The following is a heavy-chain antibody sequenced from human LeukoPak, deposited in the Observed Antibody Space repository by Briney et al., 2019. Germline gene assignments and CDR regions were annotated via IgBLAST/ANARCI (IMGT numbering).Heavy chain of an antibody. Sequence: ASVKVSCKASGGTFSSYAISWVRQATGQGLEWMGWMNPNSGNTGYAQKFQGRVTMTRNTSISTAYMELSSLRSEDTAVYYCARAPGGDYTWDYYGMDVWGQGTTVTVSS. CDR1: GGTFSSYA. J-gene: IGHJ6*02. V-gene: IGHV1-8*02. CDR3: ARAPGGDYTWDYYGMDV. CDR2: MNPNSGNT. D-gene: IGHD4-17*01.